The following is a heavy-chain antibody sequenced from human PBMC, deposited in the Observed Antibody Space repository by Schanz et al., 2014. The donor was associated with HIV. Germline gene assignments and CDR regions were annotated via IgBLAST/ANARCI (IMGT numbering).Heavy chain of an antibody. Sequence: EVQLLESGGGLVQPGGSLRLSCAASGFTFSSYAMTWVRQAPGKGLEWVSSISESGGRTYYADSVNGRFTISRDNSKNTLYLQMTTLRTEDTAVYYCAKPEYDSSGNSQSHFDSWGQGTLVTVSS. J-gene: IGHJ4*02. CDR3: AKPEYDSSGNSQSHFDS. V-gene: IGHV3-23*01. D-gene: IGHD3-22*01. CDR1: GFTFSSYA. CDR2: ISESGGRT.